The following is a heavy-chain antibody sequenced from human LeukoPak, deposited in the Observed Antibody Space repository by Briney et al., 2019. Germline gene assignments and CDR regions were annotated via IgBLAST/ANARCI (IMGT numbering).Heavy chain of an antibody. V-gene: IGHV3-72*01. Sequence: GGSLRLPCVASGFTFSPHYMDWVRQSPGQGLEWVGLVRNKADGYTTIYAASVKGRFTISRDDSKNSVFLQMDSLKTEDTAVYYCGDLGSAGTDHWGQGTLVTVSS. CDR1: GFTFSPHY. D-gene: IGHD3-10*01. CDR3: GDLGSAGTDH. J-gene: IGHJ4*02. CDR2: VRNKADGYTT.